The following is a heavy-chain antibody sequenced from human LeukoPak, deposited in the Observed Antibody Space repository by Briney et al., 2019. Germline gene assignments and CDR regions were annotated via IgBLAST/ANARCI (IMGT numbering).Heavy chain of an antibody. J-gene: IGHJ4*02. CDR3: AACSTGRFGY. CDR2: IYPGSSNT. CDR1: GSIFTNYW. D-gene: IGHD1-14*01. Sequence: GTSPHTSCVCSGSIFTNYWIGCVSHLAGGGLEWMGIIYPGSSNTKYSPSFEGQVTISADKSISTAYLQWSSLKASESAMFYCAACSTGRFGYWGQGTLVTVSS. V-gene: IGHV5-51*03.